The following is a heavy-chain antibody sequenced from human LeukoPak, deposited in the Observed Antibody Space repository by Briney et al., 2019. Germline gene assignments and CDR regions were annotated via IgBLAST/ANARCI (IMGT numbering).Heavy chain of an antibody. V-gene: IGHV4-39*01. D-gene: IGHD2-2*01. CDR3: ARLVRANLIVVVPAAIGWFDP. J-gene: IGHJ5*02. CDR2: IYYSGST. CDR1: GGSISSSSYY. Sequence: SETLSLTCTVSGGSISSSSYYWGWIRQPPGKGLEWIGCIYYSGSTYYNQSLKSRVTISVDTSKNQFSLRLSSVTAADTAVYYCARLVRANLIVVVPAAIGWFDPWGQGTLVTVSS.